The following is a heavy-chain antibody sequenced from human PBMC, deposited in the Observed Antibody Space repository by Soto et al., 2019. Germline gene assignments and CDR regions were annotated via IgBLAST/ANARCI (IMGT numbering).Heavy chain of an antibody. CDR3: ARGLKSFWSGYYLPATYGIEV. CDR2: IDPSDSYT. D-gene: IGHD3-3*01. V-gene: IGHV5-10-1*01. J-gene: IGHJ6*02. CDR1: GYSFTSYW. Sequence: GESLKISCKGSGYSFTSYWISWVRQMPGKGLEWMGRIDPSDSYTNYSPSFQGHVTISADKSISTAYLQWSSLKASDTAMYYCARGLKSFWSGYYLPATYGIEVWGQGTTVTVPS.